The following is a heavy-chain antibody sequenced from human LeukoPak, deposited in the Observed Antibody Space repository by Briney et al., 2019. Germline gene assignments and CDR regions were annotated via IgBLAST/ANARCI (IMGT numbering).Heavy chain of an antibody. Sequence: GGSLRLSCAASAFTFNNYEMNWVRQAPGKGLEWVSYISSSGGTIYYADSVKGRFTISRDNAKNSLFLQMNSLRAEDTAVYYCARDFGQWQLNGGYYFDYWGQGTLVIVSS. V-gene: IGHV3-48*03. J-gene: IGHJ4*02. D-gene: IGHD6-19*01. CDR2: ISSSGGTI. CDR3: ARDFGQWQLNGGYYFDY. CDR1: AFTFNNYE.